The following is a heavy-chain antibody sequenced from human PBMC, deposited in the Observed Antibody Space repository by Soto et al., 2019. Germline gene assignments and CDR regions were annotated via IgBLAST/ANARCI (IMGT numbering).Heavy chain of an antibody. V-gene: IGHV2-5*01. CDR3: AHRSSPTLFGTSGYISDH. CDR1: GFSLTTTGEG. Sequence: CGPSLLNPTQTLTLTCAFSGFSLTTTGEGVAWIRQSPGKALEWRALMYWNDDRRYSPSLKSRLTVTRDTSKEQVGLTLTNMDPVDSGTYFCAHRSSPTLFGTSGYISDHWGQGTPATVSS. D-gene: IGHD3-22*01. J-gene: IGHJ4*02. CDR2: MYWNDDR.